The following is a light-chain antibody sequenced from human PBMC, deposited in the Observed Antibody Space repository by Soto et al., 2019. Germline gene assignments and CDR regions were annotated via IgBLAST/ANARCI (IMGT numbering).Light chain of an antibody. V-gene: IGLV2-11*01. CDR2: DVS. Sequence: QSVLTQPRSVSGSPGQSVTISCTGTSSDVGGYNYVSWYQQHPGKAPKLMIYDVSKRPSGVPDRFSGSKSGNTASLTISGLQAEDEADYYCCSYAAGVFGTGTKSPS. CDR1: SSDVGGYNY. J-gene: IGLJ1*01. CDR3: CSYAAGV.